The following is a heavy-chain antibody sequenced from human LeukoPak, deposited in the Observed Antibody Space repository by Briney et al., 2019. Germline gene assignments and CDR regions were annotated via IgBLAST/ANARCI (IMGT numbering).Heavy chain of an antibody. CDR1: GGSISSSSYY. D-gene: IGHD3-10*01. Sequence: SETLSLTCTVSGGSISSSSYYWVWIRQPPGKGLEWIGSIYYSGGTYYNPSLKSRVTISVDTSKNQFSLKLSSVTAADTAVYYCASAYGSGSFDYWGQGTLVTVSS. CDR2: IYYSGGT. J-gene: IGHJ4*02. CDR3: ASAYGSGSFDY. V-gene: IGHV4-39*01.